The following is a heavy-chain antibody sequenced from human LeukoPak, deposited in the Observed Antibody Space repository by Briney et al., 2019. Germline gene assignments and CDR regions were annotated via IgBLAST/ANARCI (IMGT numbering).Heavy chain of an antibody. J-gene: IGHJ6*02. D-gene: IGHD2-2*01. CDR3: ARDDCSSTSCYYYYGMDV. V-gene: IGHV3-30-3*01. CDR1: GFTFSSYA. Sequence: GGSLRLSCAASGFTFSSYAMHWVRQAQGKGLERVAVIPYDGSNKYYADSVKGRFTISRDNSKNTLYLQMNSLRAEDTAVYYCARDDCSSTSCYYYYGMDVWGQGTTVTVSS. CDR2: IPYDGSNK.